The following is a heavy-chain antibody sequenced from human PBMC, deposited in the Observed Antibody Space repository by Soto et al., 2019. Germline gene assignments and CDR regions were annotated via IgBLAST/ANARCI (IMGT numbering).Heavy chain of an antibody. Sequence: SGPTLVNPTQTLTLTCTFSGFSLSTSGMCVSWIRQPPGKALEWLALIDWDDDKYYSTSLKTRPTISKDTSKNQVVLTMTNMDPVDTATYYCARIRSYYDSSGPPHDAFDIWGQGTMVTVSS. J-gene: IGHJ3*02. CDR3: ARIRSYYDSSGPPHDAFDI. CDR2: IDWDDDK. V-gene: IGHV2-70*01. D-gene: IGHD3-22*01. CDR1: GFSLSTSGMC.